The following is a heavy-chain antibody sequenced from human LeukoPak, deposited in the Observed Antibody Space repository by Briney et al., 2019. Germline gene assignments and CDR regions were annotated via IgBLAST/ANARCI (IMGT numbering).Heavy chain of an antibody. J-gene: IGHJ4*02. CDR1: GFTFSNYS. CDR3: ARDRFFYSSGWIFDY. D-gene: IGHD6-19*01. Sequence: GGSLRLSCAASGFTFSNYSMNWVRQAPGKGLEWVSSISSGGGYIYYADSVKGRFTISRDNAKNSLYLQLNSLRAEDTAVYYCARDRFFYSSGWIFDYWGQGTLVTVSS. CDR2: ISSGGGYI. V-gene: IGHV3-21*01.